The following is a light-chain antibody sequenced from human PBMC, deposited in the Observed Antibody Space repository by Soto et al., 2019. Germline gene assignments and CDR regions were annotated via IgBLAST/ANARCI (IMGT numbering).Light chain of an antibody. CDR3: QQYNNWPT. V-gene: IGKV3-15*01. J-gene: IGKJ5*01. CDR1: QKVNSK. Sequence: EIVMTQSPATLSVSPGEKEKHSFRARQKVNSKLAWYQQKPGQAPRLLIYGASTRAIVIPARFSGSVSGTEFTLTISSLQSEDFAVYYCQQYNNWPTFGQGTRLEIK. CDR2: GAS.